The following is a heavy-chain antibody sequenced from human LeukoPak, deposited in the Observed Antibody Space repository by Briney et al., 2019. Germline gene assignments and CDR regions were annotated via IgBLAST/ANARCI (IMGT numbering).Heavy chain of an antibody. V-gene: IGHV3-33*08. CDR3: AREGPRGNSQFDY. D-gene: IGHD2/OR15-2a*01. CDR2: IWYDGSNK. CDR1: GFTVSSNY. Sequence: GGSLRLSCAASGFTVSSNYMSWVRQAPGRGLEWVALIWYDGSNKYYTDSVKGRFIISRDNSKNTLYLQMNSLRAEDTAVYYCAREGPRGNSQFDYWGQGTLVTVSS. J-gene: IGHJ4*02.